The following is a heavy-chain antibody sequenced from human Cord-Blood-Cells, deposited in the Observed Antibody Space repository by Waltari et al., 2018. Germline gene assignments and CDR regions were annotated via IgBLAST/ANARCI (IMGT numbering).Heavy chain of an antibody. J-gene: IGHJ3*02. D-gene: IGHD3-3*01. CDR2: INHSGST. V-gene: IGHV4-34*01. Sequence: QVQLQQWGAGLLKPSETLSLTCAVSVGSFSGYYWSWIRQPPGKGLEWIGEINHSGSTNYNPSLKSRVTISVDTSKNQFSLKLSSVTAADTAVYYCARGPPTLRFLEWLLYDAFDIWGQGTMVTVSS. CDR1: VGSFSGYY. CDR3: ARGPPTLRFLEWLLYDAFDI.